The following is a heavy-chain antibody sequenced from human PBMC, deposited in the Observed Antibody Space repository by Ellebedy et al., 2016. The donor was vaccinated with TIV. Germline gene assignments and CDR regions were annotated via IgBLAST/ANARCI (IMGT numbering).Heavy chain of an antibody. V-gene: IGHV3-53*01. CDR1: GFTVSSKY. D-gene: IGHD6-13*01. J-gene: IGHJ3*02. CDR2: INIGSNT. CDR3: ARDRRSSSSAFDI. Sequence: GESLKISCAASGFTVSSKYMSWVRQAPGKGLEWVSLINIGSNTYYADSVKGRFTISRDNSKNTLYIQMNSLSAEDTAVYYCARDRRSSSSAFDIWGQGTMVIVSS.